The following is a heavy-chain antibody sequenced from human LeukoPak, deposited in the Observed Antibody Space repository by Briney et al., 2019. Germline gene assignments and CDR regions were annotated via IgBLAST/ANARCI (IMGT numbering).Heavy chain of an antibody. Sequence: PGGSLRLSCAASGFTFSSYGMHWVRHAPGKGMEWVAVISYDGSNKYYEDSVKGRFTISRDNSKNTLYLQMNNLRAEATAVYYCERYTYYYDSSGYPFDYWGQGTLVTVSS. CDR2: ISYDGSNK. V-gene: IGHV3-30*03. CDR1: GFTFSSYG. CDR3: ERYTYYYDSSGYPFDY. J-gene: IGHJ4*02. D-gene: IGHD3-22*01.